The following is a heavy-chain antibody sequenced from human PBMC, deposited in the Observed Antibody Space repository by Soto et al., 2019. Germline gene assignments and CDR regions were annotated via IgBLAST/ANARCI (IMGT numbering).Heavy chain of an antibody. D-gene: IGHD3-3*01. CDR3: ERERKTLIFGVFISGACFL. V-gene: IGHV3-7*01. CDR2: IKQDGSEK. CDR1: GFTFSDHW. J-gene: IGHJ4*03. Sequence: RWSLRLSCAASGFTFSDHWMIWVRQAPGKGLEWVANIKQDGSEKYYVDSVKGRFTISRANAKNSLYLQMNTLRAEDTAVYYCERERKTLIFGVFISGACFLRGQGTLVTVPQ.